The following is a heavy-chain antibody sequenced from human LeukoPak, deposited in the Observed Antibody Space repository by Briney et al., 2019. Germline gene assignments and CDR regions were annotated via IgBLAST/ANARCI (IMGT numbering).Heavy chain of an antibody. CDR3: ASAAAYYYYQYMDV. V-gene: IGHV3-20*04. CDR2: INWDGDST. D-gene: IGHD6-13*01. Sequence: GGSLRLSCAASGFTFEADGMSGVGQAPGKGLEGVCGINWDGDSTGYADCVKGRFTISRDNAKNALYLEMNSLRAEDTALYYCASAAAYYYYQYMDVWGKGTTVIVSS. J-gene: IGHJ6*03. CDR1: GFTFEADG.